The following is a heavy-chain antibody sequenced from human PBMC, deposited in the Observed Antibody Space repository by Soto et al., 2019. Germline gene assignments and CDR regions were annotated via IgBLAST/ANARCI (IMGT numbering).Heavy chain of an antibody. CDR1: GFTFTTYR. Sequence: EVQLVESGGGLVQPGGSLRLSCAASGFTFTTYRMNWVRQAPGKGLEWVSYISSSSSTTYYADSVKGRFTISRDNAKNSRYLQMNSLRDEDTAVYYCARDAGSWGYWGQGTLVTVS. J-gene: IGHJ4*02. D-gene: IGHD3-10*01. CDR3: ARDAGSWGY. V-gene: IGHV3-48*02. CDR2: ISSSSSTT.